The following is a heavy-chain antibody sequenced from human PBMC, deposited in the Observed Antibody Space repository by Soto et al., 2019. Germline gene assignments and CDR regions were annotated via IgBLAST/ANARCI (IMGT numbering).Heavy chain of an antibody. CDR2: ISGSGGST. V-gene: IGHV3-23*01. CDR3: AKGTEETNTAMATCFDY. CDR1: GFTFSSYA. J-gene: IGHJ4*02. D-gene: IGHD5-18*01. Sequence: PGGSLILSCAASGFTFSSYAMSWVRQAPGKGLEWVSAISGSGGSTYYADSVKGRFTISRDNSKNTLYLQMNSLRAEDTAVYYCAKGTEETNTAMATCFDYWGQGTLVTVSS.